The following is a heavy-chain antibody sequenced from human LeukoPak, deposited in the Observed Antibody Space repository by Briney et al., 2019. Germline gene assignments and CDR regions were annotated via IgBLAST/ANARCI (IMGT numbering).Heavy chain of an antibody. CDR1: GFTFSSYA. D-gene: IGHD3-3*01. CDR3: AKDQRFLECFDY. Sequence: GGSLRLSCAASGFTFSSYAMSWVRQAPGKGLKWVSAISGSGGSTYYADSVKGRFTISRDNSKNTLYLQMNSLRAEDTAVYYCAKDQRFLECFDYWGQGTLVTVSS. CDR2: ISGSGGST. V-gene: IGHV3-23*01. J-gene: IGHJ4*02.